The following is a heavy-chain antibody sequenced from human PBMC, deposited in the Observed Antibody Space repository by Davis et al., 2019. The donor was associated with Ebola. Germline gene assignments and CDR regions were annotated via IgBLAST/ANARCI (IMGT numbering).Heavy chain of an antibody. D-gene: IGHD6-6*01. Sequence: SETLSLTCAVYGGSFSDYYWSWIRQPPGKGLEWIGEINHSGSTNYNPSRKSRVTISVDTSKNQFSLKLSSVTAADTAVYYCARGGHFYSSSSTRTIDSWGQGTRVSVSS. V-gene: IGHV4-34*01. J-gene: IGHJ5*01. CDR1: GGSFSDYY. CDR2: INHSGST. CDR3: ARGGHFYSSSSTRTIDS.